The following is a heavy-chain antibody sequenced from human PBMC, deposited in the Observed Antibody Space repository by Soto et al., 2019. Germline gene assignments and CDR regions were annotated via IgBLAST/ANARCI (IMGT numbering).Heavy chain of an antibody. D-gene: IGHD6-19*01. CDR1: GYTFTSYG. Sequence: QVQLVQSGAEVKKPGASVKVSCKASGYTFTSYGISWVRQAPGQGLEWMGWISAYNGNTNYAQKLQGRVTMTTDTSTSTANMEWRSLRSDDTAVYYCAREVREIAVADTYNWFAPWGKGTLVTVSS. V-gene: IGHV1-18*01. J-gene: IGHJ5*02. CDR2: ISAYNGNT. CDR3: AREVREIAVADTYNWFAP.